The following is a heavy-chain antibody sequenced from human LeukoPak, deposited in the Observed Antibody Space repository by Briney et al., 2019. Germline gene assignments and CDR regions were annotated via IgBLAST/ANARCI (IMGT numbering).Heavy chain of an antibody. V-gene: IGHV4-61*08. D-gene: IGHD3-10*01. CDR1: GGSISSGGYY. J-gene: IGHJ4*02. Sequence: TSETLSLTCTVSGGSISSGGYYWSWIRQHPGKGLEWIGYIYYSGSTNYNPSLKSRVTISVDTSKNQFSLKLSSVTAADTAVYYCARSAGLLWFGEAHFDYWGQGTLVTVSS. CDR2: IYYSGST. CDR3: ARSAGLLWFGEAHFDY.